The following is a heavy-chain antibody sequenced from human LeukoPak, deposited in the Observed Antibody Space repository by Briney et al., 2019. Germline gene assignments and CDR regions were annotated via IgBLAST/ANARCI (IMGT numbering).Heavy chain of an antibody. CDR2: IYYTGST. J-gene: IGHJ4*02. Sequence: SETLSLTCTVSGASISSGGYYWRWIRQHPGKGLEWIGYIYYTGSTYYNPSLKSRVIIPIDTSKSQFSLKLSSVTAADTAVYYCARDGPWRVQGFDYWGQGTLVTVSS. D-gene: IGHD1-1*01. CDR1: GASISSGGYY. CDR3: ARDGPWRVQGFDY. V-gene: IGHV4-31*03.